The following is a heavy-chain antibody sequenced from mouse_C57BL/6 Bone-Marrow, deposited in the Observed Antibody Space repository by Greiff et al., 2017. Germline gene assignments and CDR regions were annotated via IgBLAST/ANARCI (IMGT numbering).Heavy chain of an antibody. J-gene: IGHJ4*01. CDR3: ARGLLNYAMDY. D-gene: IGHD3-1*01. CDR2: ILPGSGST. CDR1: GYTFTGYW. Sequence: QVQLKQSGAGLMKPGASVKLSCKATGYTFTGYWIEWIGEILPGSGSTNYNEKFKGKATFTADTSSNTAYMQLSSLTTEDSAIYYCARGLLNYAMDYWGQGTSVTVSS. V-gene: IGHV1-9*01.